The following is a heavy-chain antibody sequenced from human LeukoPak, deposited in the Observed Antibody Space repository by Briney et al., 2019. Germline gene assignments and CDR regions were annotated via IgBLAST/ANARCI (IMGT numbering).Heavy chain of an antibody. V-gene: IGHV4-39*01. CDR1: GGSISSSSYY. Sequence: SETLSLTCTVSGGSISSSSYYWGWIRQPPGKGLEWIGSIYYSGSTYYNPSLKSRVTISVDTSKNQFSLKLSSVTAADTAVYYCAKGRSLSGVVPFDYWGQGTLVTVSS. J-gene: IGHJ4*02. CDR2: IYYSGST. D-gene: IGHD3-3*01. CDR3: AKGRSLSGVVPFDY.